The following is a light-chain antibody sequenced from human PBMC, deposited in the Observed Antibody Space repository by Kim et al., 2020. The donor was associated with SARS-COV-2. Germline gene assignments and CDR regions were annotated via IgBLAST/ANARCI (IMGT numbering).Light chain of an antibody. CDR3: QQGNKIPIT. V-gene: IGKV1-12*01. CDR1: QGFGTW. CDR2: AAS. Sequence: DIQMTQSPSSLSASVGDRVTITCRASQGFGTWLAWYQQKPGKAPKLLISAASSLQSGVPSRFSGSGSGTDFTLTINSLQPEDFATYYCQQGNKIPITFGPGTKVDIK. J-gene: IGKJ3*01.